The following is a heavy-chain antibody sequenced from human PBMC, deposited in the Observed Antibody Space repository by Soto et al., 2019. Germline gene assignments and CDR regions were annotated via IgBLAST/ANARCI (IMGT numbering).Heavy chain of an antibody. CDR2: IRSKANSYAT. CDR1: GFTFSGSA. CDR3: ARQIVSEIVVVPAANERSIESAFDI. V-gene: IGHV3-73*01. J-gene: IGHJ3*02. Sequence: PGGSLRLSCAASGFTFSGSAMHWVRQASGKGLEWVGRIRSKANSYATAYAASVKGRFTISRDDSKNTAYLQMNSLKTEDTAVYYVARQIVSEIVVVPAANERSIESAFDIWGQGTMVTV. D-gene: IGHD2-2*01.